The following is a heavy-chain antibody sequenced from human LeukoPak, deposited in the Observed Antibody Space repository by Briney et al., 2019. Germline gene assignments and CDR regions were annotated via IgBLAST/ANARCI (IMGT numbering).Heavy chain of an antibody. V-gene: IGHV3-74*01. Sequence: GGPLRLSCAGFGFTFSSSWIPGFGQAPGKGLVWFSRINSDGSSTIYADSVQGRFTISRDNAKNTLYLQMNSLRAEDTAVYFCTRGTGSYYSLGYWGQGTLVTVSS. CDR3: TRGTGSYYSLGY. CDR2: INSDGSST. D-gene: IGHD3-10*01. J-gene: IGHJ4*02. CDR1: GFTFSSSW.